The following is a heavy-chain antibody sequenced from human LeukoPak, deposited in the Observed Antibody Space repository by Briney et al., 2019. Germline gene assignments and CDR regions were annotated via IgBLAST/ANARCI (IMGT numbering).Heavy chain of an antibody. J-gene: IGHJ4*02. CDR2: IYYSGST. Sequence: SETLSLTCTVSGGSISTYYWSWIRQPPGKGLEWIGYIYYSGSTNYNPSLKSRVTISVDTSKNQFSLKLNSVTAADTAVYYCARAGGVKTAALDLDYWGQGTLVTVSS. CDR1: GGSISTYY. D-gene: IGHD6-25*01. CDR3: ARAGGVKTAALDLDY. V-gene: IGHV4-59*08.